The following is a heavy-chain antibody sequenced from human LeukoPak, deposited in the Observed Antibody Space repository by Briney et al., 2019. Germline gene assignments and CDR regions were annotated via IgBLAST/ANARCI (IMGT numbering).Heavy chain of an antibody. CDR3: ARHLKKNGYNHYFEF. Sequence: SETLSLTCAVSGGSISGYSWSWIRQPPGKGLEWVGFFSDIGNTNYNPSLESRLTLSVDTSTNQFSLKLNSVTAADTAMYYCARHLKKNGYNHYFEFWGQGTLVTVPS. D-gene: IGHD5-24*01. V-gene: IGHV4-59*08. J-gene: IGHJ4*02. CDR2: FSDIGNT. CDR1: GGSISGYS.